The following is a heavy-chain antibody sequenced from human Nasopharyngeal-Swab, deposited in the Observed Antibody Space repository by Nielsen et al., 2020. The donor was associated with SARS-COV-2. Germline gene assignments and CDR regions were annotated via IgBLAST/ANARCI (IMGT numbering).Heavy chain of an antibody. CDR3: ARDQIGTTMIREVLKRYYYGMDV. V-gene: IGHV3-7*03. CDR2: IKHDGSQK. J-gene: IGHJ6*02. Sequence: GESLEISWAASGFTFSSYWMTWVRQAPGKGLEWVANIKHDGSQKYYVDSVKGRFSISRDNGKNSLDLQMNSLGVDDTAVYYCARDQIGTTMIREVLKRYYYGMDVWGQGTTVTVSS. CDR1: GFTFSSYW. D-gene: IGHD3-10*01.